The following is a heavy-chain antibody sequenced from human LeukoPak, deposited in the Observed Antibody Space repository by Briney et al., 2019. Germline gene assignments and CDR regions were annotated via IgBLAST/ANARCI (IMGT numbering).Heavy chain of an antibody. J-gene: IGHJ4*02. Sequence: ASVTVSCKASGYTFTSCDINWVRQATGQGLEWMGWMNPNSGNTGYGQSFQGRITMTRDISIGTAYMELSNLTSEDKAIYYCTRGSSGRRDNWGQGTLVTVSA. CDR3: TRGSSGRRDN. V-gene: IGHV1-8*01. CDR1: GYTFTSCD. CDR2: MNPNSGNT. D-gene: IGHD6-19*01.